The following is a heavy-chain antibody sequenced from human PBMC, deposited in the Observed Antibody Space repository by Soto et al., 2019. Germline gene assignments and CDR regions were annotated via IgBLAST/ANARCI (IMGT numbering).Heavy chain of an antibody. D-gene: IGHD1-26*01. CDR1: RDTFTSYY. CDR3: ARSSGGNFGIIIEGTNWFAP. J-gene: IGHJ5*02. V-gene: IGHV1-46*01. CDR2: INPHGGST. Sequence: SVKVSCKAPRDTFTSYYINWVRQAPGQGLEWMGVINPHGGSTAYAQKLKGRVTLTRDTSASTVYMEVSSLTSEDTAMYYCARSSGGNFGIIIEGTNWFAPWGPGTLVTVFS.